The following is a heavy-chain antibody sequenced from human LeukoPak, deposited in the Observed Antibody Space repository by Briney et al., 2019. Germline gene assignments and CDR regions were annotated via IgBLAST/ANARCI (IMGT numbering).Heavy chain of an antibody. CDR3: AELGITMIGGV. V-gene: IGHV3-48*04. Sequence: GGSLRLSCVASGFTFSNYWMSWVRQAPGKGLEWVSYISSSGSTIYYADSVKGRFTISRDNAKNSLYLQMNSLRAEDTAVYYCAELGITMIGGVWGKGTTVTISS. D-gene: IGHD3-10*02. CDR2: ISSSGSTI. CDR1: GFTFSNYW. J-gene: IGHJ6*04.